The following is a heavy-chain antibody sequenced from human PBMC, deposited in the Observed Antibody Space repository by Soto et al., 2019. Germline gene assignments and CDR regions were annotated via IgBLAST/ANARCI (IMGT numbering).Heavy chain of an antibody. CDR1: GFTFSSYG. V-gene: IGHV3-33*01. CDR2: IWYDGSNK. D-gene: IGHD5-18*01. Sequence: QVQLVESGGGVVQPGRSLRLSCAASGFTFSSYGMHWVRQAPGKGLEWVAVIWYDGSNKYYADSVKGRFTISRDNSKNTLYLQMNSLRAEDTAVYYCARARRIRVQLWWSYYYYGMDVWGQGTTVTVSS. J-gene: IGHJ6*02. CDR3: ARARRIRVQLWWSYYYYGMDV.